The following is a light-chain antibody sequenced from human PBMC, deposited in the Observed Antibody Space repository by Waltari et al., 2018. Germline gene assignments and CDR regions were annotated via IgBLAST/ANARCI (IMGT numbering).Light chain of an antibody. CDR3: QQTFSTQTT. Sequence: DIQMTQSPSSLSASVGDRVTITCRASQTISSYLNWYQQKPGKAPKCLIYAASNLRSGVPSRFIGSRSGTEFTLTISSLQPEDFATYYCQQTFSTQTTFGQGTRLELK. J-gene: IGKJ5*01. CDR2: AAS. V-gene: IGKV1-39*01. CDR1: QTISSY.